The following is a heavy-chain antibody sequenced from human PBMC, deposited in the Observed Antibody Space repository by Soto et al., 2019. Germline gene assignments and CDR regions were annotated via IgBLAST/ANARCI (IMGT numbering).Heavy chain of an antibody. CDR1: GFTFSSYA. CDR3: AKDLSPSSGTYYGYFDY. D-gene: IGHD1-26*01. J-gene: IGHJ4*02. V-gene: IGHV3-23*01. CDR2: ISGSGGST. Sequence: TGGSLRLSCAASGFTFSSYAMNWVRQAPGKGLEWVSAISGSGGSTDYADSVKGRFTISRDNSKNTLYLQMNSLRAEDTAVYYCAKDLSPSSGTYYGYFDYWGQGTLVTVSS.